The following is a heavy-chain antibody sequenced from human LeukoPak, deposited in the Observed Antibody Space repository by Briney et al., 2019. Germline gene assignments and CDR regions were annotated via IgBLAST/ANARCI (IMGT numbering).Heavy chain of an antibody. V-gene: IGHV1-69-2*01. Sequence: ASVKVSCKVSGYTFTDYYMHWVQQAPGKGLEWMGLVDPEDGETIYAEKFQGRVTIPADTSTDTAYMELSSLRSEDTALYYCARVLRFLEWPFDYWGQGTLVTVSS. J-gene: IGHJ4*02. CDR1: GYTFTDYY. D-gene: IGHD3-3*01. CDR2: VDPEDGET. CDR3: ARVLRFLEWPFDY.